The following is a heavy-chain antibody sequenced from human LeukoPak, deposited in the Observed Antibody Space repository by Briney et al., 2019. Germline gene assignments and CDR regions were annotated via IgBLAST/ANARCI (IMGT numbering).Heavy chain of an antibody. CDR3: ARLGYYYDSSGYPLPSYFDY. CDR1: GFTFSSYN. J-gene: IGHJ4*02. Sequence: PGGSLRLSCAASGFTFSSYNMSWVRQAPGKGLEWVSSICSSGSYTYYADSMRRRFTTSRDNAQNSLYLQMNSLSAEDTAVYYCARLGYYYDSSGYPLPSYFDYWGQGNLVTVSS. V-gene: IGHV3-21*04. CDR2: ICSSGSYT. D-gene: IGHD3-22*01.